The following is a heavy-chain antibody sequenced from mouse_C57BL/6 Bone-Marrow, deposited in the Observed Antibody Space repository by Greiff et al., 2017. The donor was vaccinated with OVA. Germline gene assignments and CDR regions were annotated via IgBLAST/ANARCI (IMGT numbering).Heavy chain of an antibody. J-gene: IGHJ1*03. Sequence: EVQLVESGGGLVQSGRSLRLSCATSGFTFSDFYMEWVRQAPGKGLEWIAASRNKANDYTTEYSASVKGRFIVSRDTSQSILSLQMHALRAEDTAIYYCARDADYYGSSHWYFDVWGTGTTVTVSS. V-gene: IGHV7-1*01. D-gene: IGHD1-1*01. CDR2: SRNKANDYTT. CDR3: ARDADYYGSSHWYFDV. CDR1: GFTFSDFY.